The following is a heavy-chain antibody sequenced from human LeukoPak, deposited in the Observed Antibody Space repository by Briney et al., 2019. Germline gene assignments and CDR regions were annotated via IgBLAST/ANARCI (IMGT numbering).Heavy chain of an antibody. Sequence: PGGSLRLSCAASGFSFNSYAMSWVRQAPGKGLEWVSGISGSGGSTYYADSVKGRFTISRDNSKNTLYLQMNSLRAEDTAVYYCAKAYYYDSTDYPWGPDYWGQGNLVTVSS. D-gene: IGHD3-22*01. CDR1: GFSFNSYA. J-gene: IGHJ4*02. CDR2: ISGSGGST. CDR3: AKAYYYDSTDYPWGPDY. V-gene: IGHV3-23*01.